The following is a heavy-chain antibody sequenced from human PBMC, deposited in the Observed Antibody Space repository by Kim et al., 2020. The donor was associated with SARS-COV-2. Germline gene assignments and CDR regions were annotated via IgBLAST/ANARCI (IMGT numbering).Heavy chain of an antibody. V-gene: IGHV4-38-2*02. Sequence: SETLSLTCTVSGYSISSGYYWGWIRQPPGKGLEWIGSIYHSGSTYYNPSLKSRVTISVDTSKNQFSLKLSSVTAADTAVYYCARDILTGSILVYYYYGMDVWGQGTTVTVSS. D-gene: IGHD3-9*01. CDR1: GYSISSGYY. CDR3: ARDILTGSILVYYYYGMDV. CDR2: IYHSGST. J-gene: IGHJ6*02.